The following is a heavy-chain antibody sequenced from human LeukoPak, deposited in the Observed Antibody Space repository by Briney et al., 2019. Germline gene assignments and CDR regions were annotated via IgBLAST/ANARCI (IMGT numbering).Heavy chain of an antibody. Sequence: SETLSLTCAVSGGSISSSIWWSWVRQPPGKGLEWIGEIFHSGSTNYNPSLKSRVTISVDKSKNQFSLKLSSVTAADTAVYYCARVSSGYYYFLDYWGQGTLVTVSS. CDR3: ARVSSGYYYFLDY. V-gene: IGHV4-4*02. D-gene: IGHD3-22*01. CDR2: IFHSGST. CDR1: GGSISSSIW. J-gene: IGHJ4*02.